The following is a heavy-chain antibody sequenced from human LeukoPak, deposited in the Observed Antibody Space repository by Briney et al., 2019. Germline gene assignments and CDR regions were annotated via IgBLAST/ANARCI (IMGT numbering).Heavy chain of an antibody. D-gene: IGHD3-22*01. V-gene: IGHV3-7*01. CDR3: ATSLDSSGYYDY. CDR1: GFTFSRYW. CDR2: IKQDGSEK. J-gene: IGHJ4*02. Sequence: GGSLRLSCAASGFTFSRYWMTWVRQAPGKGLEWVANIKQDGSEKYYVDSVKGRFTVSRDNAKNSLYLQMNSLGAEDTAVYYCATSLDSSGYYDYWGQGTLVTVSS.